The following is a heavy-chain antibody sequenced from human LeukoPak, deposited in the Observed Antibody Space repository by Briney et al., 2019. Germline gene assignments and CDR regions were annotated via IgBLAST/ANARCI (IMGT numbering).Heavy chain of an antibody. D-gene: IGHD6-13*01. CDR3: ARITPAAAEGDWFDP. V-gene: IGHV4-59*01. J-gene: IGHJ5*02. Sequence: SETLSLTCTVSGGSISSYYWSWVRQPPGKGLEWMGYIYYSGSTNYNPSLKSRVTISVDTSKNQFSLKLSSVTAADTAVYYCARITPAAAEGDWFDPWGQGTLVTVSS. CDR1: GGSISSYY. CDR2: IYYSGST.